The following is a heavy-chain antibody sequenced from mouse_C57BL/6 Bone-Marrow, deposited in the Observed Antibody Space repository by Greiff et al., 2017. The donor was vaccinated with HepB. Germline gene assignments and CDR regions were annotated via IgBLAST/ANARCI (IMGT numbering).Heavy chain of an antibody. J-gene: IGHJ4*01. D-gene: IGHD4-1*01. CDR2: INYDGSST. V-gene: IGHV5-16*01. CDR3: ARVTGTNYARDY. CDR1: GFTFSDYY. Sequence: DVKLVESEGGLVQPGSSMKLSCTASGFTFSDYYMAWVRQVPEKGLEWVANINYDGSSTYYLDSLKSRFIISRDNAKNILYLQMSSLKSEDTATYYCARVTGTNYARDYWGQGTSVTVSS.